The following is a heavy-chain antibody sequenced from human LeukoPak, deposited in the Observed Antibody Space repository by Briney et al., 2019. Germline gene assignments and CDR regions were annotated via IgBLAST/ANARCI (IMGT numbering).Heavy chain of an antibody. Sequence: GGSLRLSCAASGFTFSTYSMNWVRQAPGKELEWVANIKQDGSEIYYVDSVKGRFTISRDNAKNSLYLQMNSLRAEDTAVYYCVRDKLTGASRLDYWGQGTLLTVSS. D-gene: IGHD7-27*01. CDR1: GFTFSTYS. V-gene: IGHV3-7*03. CDR3: VRDKLTGASRLDY. CDR2: IKQDGSEI. J-gene: IGHJ4*02.